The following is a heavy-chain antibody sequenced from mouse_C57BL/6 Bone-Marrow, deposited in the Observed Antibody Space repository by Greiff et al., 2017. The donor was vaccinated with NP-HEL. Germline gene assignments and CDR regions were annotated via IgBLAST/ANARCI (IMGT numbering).Heavy chain of an antibody. CDR1: GFTFTDYG. J-gene: IGHJ3*01. CDR3: ATPITTVVAKGFAY. CDR2: ISSGSGTI. Sequence: EVQVVESGGGLVKPGGSLKLSCAASGFTFTDYGMHWVRQAPEKGLEWVAYISSGSGTIYYADTVKGRFTISRDNAKNTLFLQMTSLRSEDTAMYYWATPITTVVAKGFAYWGQGTLVTVSA. V-gene: IGHV5-17*01. D-gene: IGHD1-1*01.